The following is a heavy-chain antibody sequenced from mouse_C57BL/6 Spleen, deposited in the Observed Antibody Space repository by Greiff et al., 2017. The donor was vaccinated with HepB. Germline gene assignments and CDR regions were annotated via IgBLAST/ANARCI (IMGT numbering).Heavy chain of an antibody. CDR1: GYTFTSYC. Sequence: QVQLQQPGAELVKPGASVKLSCKASGYTFTSYCMHWVKQRPGQGLEWIGMIHPNSGSTNYNEKFKSKATLTVDKSSSTAYMQLSSLTSEDSAIYFSARRFDDYDSRGDWYFDVWGTGTTVTVSS. CDR3: ARRFDDYDSRGDWYFDV. D-gene: IGHD1-1*01. CDR2: IHPNSGST. J-gene: IGHJ1*03. V-gene: IGHV1-64*01.